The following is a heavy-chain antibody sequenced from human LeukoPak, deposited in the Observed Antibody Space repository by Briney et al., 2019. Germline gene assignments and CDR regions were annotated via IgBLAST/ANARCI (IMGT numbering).Heavy chain of an antibody. V-gene: IGHV3-74*01. Sequence: GGSLRLSCAASGFTFSNYWMHRVRQAPGKGLEWVSRINERATIISYADSVKGRFTISRENARNTLYLQMNSLTAEDTAVYYCVRDLILVWTPGDDFDHWGQGTLVTVSS. D-gene: IGHD3-16*01. CDR2: INERATII. J-gene: IGHJ4*02. CDR1: GFTFSNYW. CDR3: VRDLILVWTPGDDFDH.